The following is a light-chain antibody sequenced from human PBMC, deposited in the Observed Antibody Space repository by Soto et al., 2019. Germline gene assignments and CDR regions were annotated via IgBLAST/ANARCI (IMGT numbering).Light chain of an antibody. Sequence: EIGLTQSPGTLSLSPGERATLSCRASQSVISTYLAWYQQKPGQAPRLLIYGTSSRATGIPDRFSGSGSGTDFTLTISRLEPEDFAVYYCQQRRHWPGTFGPGTKVDIK. CDR2: GTS. V-gene: IGKV3D-20*02. J-gene: IGKJ3*01. CDR3: QQRRHWPGT. CDR1: QSVISTY.